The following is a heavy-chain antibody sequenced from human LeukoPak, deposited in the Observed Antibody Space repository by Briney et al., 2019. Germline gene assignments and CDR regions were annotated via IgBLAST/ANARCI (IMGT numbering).Heavy chain of an antibody. J-gene: IGHJ4*02. D-gene: IGHD6-13*01. CDR3: ARGSSSWYHSVNDY. CDR1: GFTFSSYW. CDR2: IKQDGSEK. V-gene: IGHV3-7*04. Sequence: GGSLRLSCAASGFTFSSYWMSWVRQAPGKGLEWVANIKQDGSEKYYVDSVKGRFTISRDNAKNSLYLQMNSLRAEDTAVYYCARGSSSWYHSVNDYWGQETLVTVSS.